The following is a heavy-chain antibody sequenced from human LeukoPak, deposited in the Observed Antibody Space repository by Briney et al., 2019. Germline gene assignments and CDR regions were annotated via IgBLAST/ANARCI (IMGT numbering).Heavy chain of an antibody. Sequence: PGGSLRLSCAASGFTLSSYWMHWVRQAPGKGLEWVSTISGSDDNTYYADSVKGRFTISRDISKNTLYLQMNSLRADDTAVYYCANDFDHWGQGTLVTVSS. J-gene: IGHJ4*02. V-gene: IGHV3-23*01. CDR2: ISGSDDNT. CDR3: ANDFDH. CDR1: GFTLSSYW.